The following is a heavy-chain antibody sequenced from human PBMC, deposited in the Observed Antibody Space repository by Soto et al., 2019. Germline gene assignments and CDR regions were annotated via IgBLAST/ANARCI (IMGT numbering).Heavy chain of an antibody. CDR1: GFTFSSYA. V-gene: IGHV3-23*01. J-gene: IGHJ4*02. CDR3: AKDTYCSGGSCYSGPIDY. CDR2: ISGSGGST. D-gene: IGHD2-15*01. Sequence: GGSLRLSCAASGFTFSSYAMSWVRQAPGKGLEWVSAISGSGGSTYYADSVKGRFTISRDNSKNTLYLQMNSLRAEDTAVYYSAKDTYCSGGSCYSGPIDYWGQGTLVTVSS.